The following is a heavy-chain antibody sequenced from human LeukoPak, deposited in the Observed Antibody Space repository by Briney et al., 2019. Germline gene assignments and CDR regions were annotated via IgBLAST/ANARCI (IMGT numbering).Heavy chain of an antibody. Sequence: GGSLRLSCAASGFTFSSYWMSWVRQAPGKGLEWVANIKQDGSEKYYVDSVKGRFTISRDNAKNSLYLQMNSLRAEDTAVYYCARVGWFGELLPNWFDPWGPGTLVTVSS. CDR1: GFTFSSYW. V-gene: IGHV3-7*01. J-gene: IGHJ5*02. CDR3: ARVGWFGELLPNWFDP. D-gene: IGHD3-10*01. CDR2: IKQDGSEK.